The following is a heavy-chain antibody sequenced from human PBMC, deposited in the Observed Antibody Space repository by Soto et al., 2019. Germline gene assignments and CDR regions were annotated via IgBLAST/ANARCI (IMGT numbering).Heavy chain of an antibody. J-gene: IGHJ4*01. CDR1: GASISSGNW. D-gene: IGHD3-16*01. CDR2: IYHSGST. CDR3: ASHRGNTFGPYDD. Sequence: VQLQESGPGLVRPSGTLSLTCAVSGASISSGNWWSWVRQSPGKGLEWIGEIYHSGSTNHNPSLKRWVIXAXDXXRNKFSLKLSSVTAADTAVYFCASHRGNTFGPYDDWGQGTQVTVSS. V-gene: IGHV4-4*02.